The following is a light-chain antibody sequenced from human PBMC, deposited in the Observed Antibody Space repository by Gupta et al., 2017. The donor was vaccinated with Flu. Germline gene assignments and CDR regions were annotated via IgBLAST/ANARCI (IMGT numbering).Light chain of an antibody. CDR2: DVS. CDR1: SSDVGRSDS. CDR3: SSYTSISTFYV. J-gene: IGLJ1*01. V-gene: IGLV2-14*01. Sequence: QSALTQPASVSGSPGQSLTISCNGTSSDVGRSDSVSWYQQHPGKAPKLLIDDVSNRPSGVSSRFSGSKSGNTASLTISGLQAEDETDYYCSSYTSISTFYVFGTGTKVTVL.